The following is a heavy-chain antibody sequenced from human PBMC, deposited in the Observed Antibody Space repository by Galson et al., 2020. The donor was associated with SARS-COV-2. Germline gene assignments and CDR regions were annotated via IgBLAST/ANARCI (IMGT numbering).Heavy chain of an antibody. Sequence: GESLKISCAASGFTFSDYAMSWVRQAPGKGLEWVSTISGSGDSTYYADSVKGRFTVSRDNSKHTLYLQMNSLRAEDTAVYSCAKDVLWLDWYFDLWGRGTLVTVSS. CDR3: AKDVLWLDWYFDL. D-gene: IGHD5-18*01. CDR2: ISGSGDST. V-gene: IGHV3-23*01. J-gene: IGHJ2*01. CDR1: GFTFSDYA.